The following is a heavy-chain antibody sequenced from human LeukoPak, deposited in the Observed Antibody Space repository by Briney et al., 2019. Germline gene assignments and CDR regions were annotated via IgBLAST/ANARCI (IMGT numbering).Heavy chain of an antibody. D-gene: IGHD3-10*01. V-gene: IGHV1-18*01. CDR2: ISAYDGNT. CDR3: ARDKAVLWFGAPAYGMDV. J-gene: IGHJ6*02. Sequence: ASVKVSCKASGYTFTSYGISWVRQAPGRGLEWMGWISAYDGNTNYVQKLQGRVTMTTDTSTSTAYMELRSLRSDDTAVYYCARDKAVLWFGAPAYGMDVWGQGTTVTVSS. CDR1: GYTFTSYG.